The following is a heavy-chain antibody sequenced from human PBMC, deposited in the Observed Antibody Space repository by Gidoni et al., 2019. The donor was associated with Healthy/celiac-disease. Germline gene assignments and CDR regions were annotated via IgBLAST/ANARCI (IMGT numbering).Heavy chain of an antibody. V-gene: IGHV1-69*06. Sequence: IIPIFGTANYAQKFQGRVTITADKSTSTAYMELSSLRSEDTAVYYCAREQAARPVDYYYYYYMDVWGKGTTVTVSS. CDR3: AREQAARPVDYYYYYYMDV. CDR2: IIPIFGTA. D-gene: IGHD6-6*01. J-gene: IGHJ6*03.